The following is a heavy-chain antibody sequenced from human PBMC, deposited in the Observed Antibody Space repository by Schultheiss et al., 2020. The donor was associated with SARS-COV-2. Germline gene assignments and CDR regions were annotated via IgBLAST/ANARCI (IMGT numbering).Heavy chain of an antibody. Sequence: SETLSLTCTISGISGGSISSYHWSWIRQPPGKGLEWIGYIYYSGSTNYNPSLKSRVTISVDTSKNQFSLKLSSVTAADTAVYYCTREVTGKAGSPSYYYMDVWGKGTTVTVSS. D-gene: IGHD3-10*01. CDR2: IYYSGST. V-gene: IGHV4-59*12. CDR3: TREVTGKAGSPSYYYMDV. CDR1: GGSISSYH. J-gene: IGHJ6*03.